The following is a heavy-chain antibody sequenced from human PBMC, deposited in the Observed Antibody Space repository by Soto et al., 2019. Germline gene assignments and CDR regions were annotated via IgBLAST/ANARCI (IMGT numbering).Heavy chain of an antibody. Sequence: QVQLVQSGAELKKPGSSVKDSCKASGDTFSGYPINWVRQAPGEGLEWMGRIIPVFGTTNDAQRFEGRVTFTADESTNTAYMELSGLLSEDTAVYYCARDGGFGEFKYWGPGTLVTVSS. CDR1: GDTFSGYP. V-gene: IGHV1-69*18. CDR3: ARDGGFGEFKY. D-gene: IGHD3-10*01. CDR2: IIPVFGTT. J-gene: IGHJ4*02.